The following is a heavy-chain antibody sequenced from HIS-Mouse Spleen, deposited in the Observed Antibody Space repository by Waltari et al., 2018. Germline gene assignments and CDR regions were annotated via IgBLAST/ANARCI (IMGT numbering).Heavy chain of an antibody. CDR2: ISYDGSNK. CDR1: GFTFSSYA. J-gene: IGHJ3*02. CDR3: ARGAVAGDAFDI. V-gene: IGHV3-30*04. D-gene: IGHD6-19*01. Sequence: QVQLVESGGGVVQPGRSLRLSCPASGFTFSSYAMPWVRQAPGKGLEWVAVISYDGSNKYYADSVKGRFTISRDNSKNTLYLQMNSLRAEDTAVYYCARGAVAGDAFDIWGQGTMVTVSS.